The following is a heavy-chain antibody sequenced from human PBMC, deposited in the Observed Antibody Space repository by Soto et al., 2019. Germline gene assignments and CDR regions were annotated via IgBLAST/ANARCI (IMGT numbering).Heavy chain of an antibody. CDR3: ARVSFFFQAEDGIRAVRSVSAFLLNRSSDL. CDR2: IYHSRST. D-gene: IGHD2-2*01. Sequence: PPGKCLECIGYIYHSRSTYYNPSLKSRVTISVDRSKNQFSMKVSSVTAADTAVYYCARVSFFFQAEDGIRAVRSVSAFLLNRSSDL. V-gene: IGHV4-30-2*01. J-gene: IGHJ2*01.